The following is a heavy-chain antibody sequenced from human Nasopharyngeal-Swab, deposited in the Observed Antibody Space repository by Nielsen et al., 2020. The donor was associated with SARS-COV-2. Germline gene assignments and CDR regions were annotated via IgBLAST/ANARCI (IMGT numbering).Heavy chain of an antibody. D-gene: IGHD4-11*01. Sequence: SETLSLTCTVSGGSISSGSYYWSWIRQPAGKGLEWIGRIYTSGSTNYNPSLKSRVTISVDKSKNQFSLKLSSVTAADTAVYYCATLTYSNYDWSQGGSWFDPWGQGTLVTVSS. J-gene: IGHJ5*02. CDR2: IYTSGST. CDR1: GGSISSGSYY. V-gene: IGHV4-61*02. CDR3: ATLTYSNYDWSQGGSWFDP.